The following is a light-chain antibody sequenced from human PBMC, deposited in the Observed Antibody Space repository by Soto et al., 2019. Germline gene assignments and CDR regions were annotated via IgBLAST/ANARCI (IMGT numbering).Light chain of an antibody. CDR2: EVS. J-gene: IGLJ2*01. CDR1: GSDVGGYNY. V-gene: IGLV2-8*01. Sequence: QSALTQPPSASGSPGQSVTISCTGTGSDVGGYNYVSWYQHHPGKAPKLMLYEVSTRPSGVPDRFSGSKPGNTASLTVSGLQAEDEADYYCSSYAGSNIYVVFGGGTKLTVL. CDR3: SSYAGSNIYVV.